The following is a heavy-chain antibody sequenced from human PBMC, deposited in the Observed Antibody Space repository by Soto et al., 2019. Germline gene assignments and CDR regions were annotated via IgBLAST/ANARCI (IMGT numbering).Heavy chain of an antibody. CDR1: GGSISSGGYY. Sequence: QVQLQESGPGLVKPSQTLSLTCTVSGGSISSGGYYWSWIRQLPGTGLEWIGYIYYTGTTYYNPSLKSRLTISMDMSETQFSLKLSSVTAADTAMYYCARFYGAFYLTDAFDVWGQGTMVFVSS. J-gene: IGHJ3*01. CDR3: ARFYGAFYLTDAFDV. D-gene: IGHD3-10*01. V-gene: IGHV4-31*03. CDR2: IYYTGTT.